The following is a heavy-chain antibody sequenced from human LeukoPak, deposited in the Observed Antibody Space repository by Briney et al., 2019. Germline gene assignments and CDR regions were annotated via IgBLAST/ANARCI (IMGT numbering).Heavy chain of an antibody. J-gene: IGHJ4*02. V-gene: IGHV1-46*01. Sequence: ASVKVSCKASGGTFSSYAISWVRQAPGQGLEWMGIINPSGGSTSYAQKFQGRVTMTRDTSTSTVYMELSSLRSEDTAVYYCARDRGMYYYGSGSYGDFDYWGQGTLVTVSS. CDR2: INPSGGST. CDR3: ARDRGMYYYGSGSYGDFDY. D-gene: IGHD3-10*01. CDR1: GGTFSSYA.